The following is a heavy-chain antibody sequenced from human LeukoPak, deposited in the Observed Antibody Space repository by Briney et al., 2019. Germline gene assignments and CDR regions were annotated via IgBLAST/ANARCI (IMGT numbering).Heavy chain of an antibody. Sequence: GGSLRLSCAASGFTFSSYTMNWVRQAPGKGLEWVSFISTSSSYIYYADSVKGRFTISRDNAKNSLFLQMNSLRAEDTAVYYCARDYGDFPRGVGCFDPWGLGTLVTVSA. J-gene: IGHJ5*02. V-gene: IGHV3-21*01. D-gene: IGHD4-17*01. CDR2: ISTSSSYI. CDR3: ARDYGDFPRGVGCFDP. CDR1: GFTFSSYT.